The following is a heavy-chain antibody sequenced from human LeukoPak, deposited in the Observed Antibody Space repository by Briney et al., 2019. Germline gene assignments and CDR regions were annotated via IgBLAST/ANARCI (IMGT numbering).Heavy chain of an antibody. D-gene: IGHD5-18*01. CDR3: ARDDVDTAMPRGYYYYGMDV. CDR1: GGSISSGSYY. V-gene: IGHV4-61*02. Sequence: SETLSLTCTVSGGSISSGSYYWSWIRQPAGKGLEWIGRIYTSGSTNYNPSLKSRVTISVDTSKNQFSLKLSSVTAADTAVYYCARDDVDTAMPRGYYYYGMDVWGQGTTVTVSS. CDR2: IYTSGST. J-gene: IGHJ6*02.